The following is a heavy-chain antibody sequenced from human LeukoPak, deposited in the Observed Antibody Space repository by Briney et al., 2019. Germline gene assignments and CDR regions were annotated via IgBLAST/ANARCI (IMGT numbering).Heavy chain of an antibody. CDR3: ARLSTPNLYYFDY. Sequence: ASVKVSCKASAYTFTGYYMHWVRQAPGQGLEWMGWINPNSGVTYYAQKFQGRVSMTRDTSISTAYMEVSRLRSDDSALYYCARLSTPNLYYFDYWGQETLVTVSS. D-gene: IGHD3-16*02. CDR2: INPNSGVT. V-gene: IGHV1-2*02. J-gene: IGHJ4*02. CDR1: AYTFTGYY.